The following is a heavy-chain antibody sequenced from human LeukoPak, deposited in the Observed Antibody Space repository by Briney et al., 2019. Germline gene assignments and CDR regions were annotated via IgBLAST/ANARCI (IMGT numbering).Heavy chain of an antibody. J-gene: IGHJ5*02. Sequence: PSETLSLTCTVSGGSISSYYWSWIRQPPGKGLEWIGYIYYSGSTNYNPSLKSRVTISVDTSKNQFSLKLSSVTAADTAVYYCARVETYYDFWSGDHNWFDPWGQGTLVTVSS. D-gene: IGHD3-3*01. CDR3: ARVETYYDFWSGDHNWFDP. V-gene: IGHV4-59*01. CDR2: IYYSGST. CDR1: GGSISSYY.